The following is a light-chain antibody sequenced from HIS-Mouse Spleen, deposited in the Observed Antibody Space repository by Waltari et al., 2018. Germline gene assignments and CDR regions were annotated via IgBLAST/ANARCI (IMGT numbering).Light chain of an antibody. CDR3: CSYAGSSTWV. CDR2: EGS. CDR1: SSDVGCYTL. J-gene: IGLJ3*02. Sequence: QSALTQPASVSGSPGQSITISCTGPSSDVGCYTLVPWYPQHPGKAPKLRIYEGSKRPSGVSNRFSGSKSGNTASLTISGLQAEDEADYYCCSYAGSSTWVFGGGTKLTVL. V-gene: IGLV2-23*01.